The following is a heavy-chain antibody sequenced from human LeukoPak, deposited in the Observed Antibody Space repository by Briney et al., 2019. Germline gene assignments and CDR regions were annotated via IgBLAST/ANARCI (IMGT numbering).Heavy chain of an antibody. CDR1: GYTFTGYY. J-gene: IGHJ6*02. CDR3: ARDLDCSGGSCYSDYYYYGMDV. D-gene: IGHD2-15*01. Sequence: ASVKVSCKASGYTFTGYYMHWVRQAPGQGLEWMGWINPNSGGTNYAQKFQGRVTMTRDTSISTAYMELSRLRSDDTAVYYCARDLDCSGGSCYSDYYYYGMDVWGQGTTVTVSS. CDR2: INPNSGGT. V-gene: IGHV1-2*02.